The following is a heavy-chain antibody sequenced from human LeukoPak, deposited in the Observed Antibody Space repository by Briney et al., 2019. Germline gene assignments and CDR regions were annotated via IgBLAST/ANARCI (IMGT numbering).Heavy chain of an antibody. V-gene: IGHV4-39*01. CDR3: ARHYCSSTSCFYNWFDP. CDR2: IYYSGST. Sequence: PSETLSLTCTVSGGSISSSSYYWGWIRQPPGKGLEWIGSIYYSGSTNYNPSLKSRVTISVDTSKNQFSLKLSSVTAADTAVYYCARHYCSSTSCFYNWFDPWGQGTLVTVSS. CDR1: GGSISSSSYY. D-gene: IGHD2-2*01. J-gene: IGHJ5*02.